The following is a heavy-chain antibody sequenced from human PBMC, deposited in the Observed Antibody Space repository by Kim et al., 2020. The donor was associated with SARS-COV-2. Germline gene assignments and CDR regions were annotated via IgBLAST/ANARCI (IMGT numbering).Heavy chain of an antibody. CDR2: INHSGST. V-gene: IGHV4-34*01. Sequence: SETLSLTCAVYGGSFSGYYWSWIRQPPGKGLEWIEEINHSGSTNYNPSLKSRVTISVDTSKNQFSLKLSSVTAADTAVYYCARKGSSGYLRDPPGGLDYWGQGTLVTVSS. D-gene: IGHD3-22*01. CDR1: GGSFSGYY. J-gene: IGHJ4*02. CDR3: ARKGSSGYLRDPPGGLDY.